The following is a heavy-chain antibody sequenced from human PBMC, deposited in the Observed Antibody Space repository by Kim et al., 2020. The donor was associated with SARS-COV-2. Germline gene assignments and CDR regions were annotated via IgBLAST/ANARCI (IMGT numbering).Heavy chain of an antibody. CDR3: AKGVENSGYVSDF. CDR2: ALSDGFST. V-gene: IGHV3-23*03. CDR1: GFTFSNFA. D-gene: IGHD5-12*01. Sequence: GGSLRLSCAASGFTFSNFAMNWVRQVPGKGLEWVSIALSDGFSTFYAGAVKGRFTSFRDNSKNTVYLQMNSLRAEDTAVYYCAKGVENSGYVSDFWGQGTLVTVSS. J-gene: IGHJ4*02.